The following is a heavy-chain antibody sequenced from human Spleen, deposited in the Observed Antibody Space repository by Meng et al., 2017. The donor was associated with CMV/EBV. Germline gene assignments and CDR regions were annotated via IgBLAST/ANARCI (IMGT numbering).Heavy chain of an antibody. J-gene: IGHJ6*02. CDR3: ARVGGHWGSYYYGLDV. CDR2: ISSTSNYI. V-gene: IGHV3-21*06. CDR1: GFTFSGYS. Sequence: GGSLRLSCAASGFTFSGYSMNWVRQPPGKGLEWVSSISSTSNYIYYADSVRGRFAISRDSAKNSLYLQMNSLRAEDTAVYYCARVGGHWGSYYYGLDVWGQGTMVTVSS. D-gene: IGHD7-27*01.